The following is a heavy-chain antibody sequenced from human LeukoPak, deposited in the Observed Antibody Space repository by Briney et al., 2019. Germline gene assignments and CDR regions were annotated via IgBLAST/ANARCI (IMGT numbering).Heavy chain of an antibody. V-gene: IGHV3-23*01. J-gene: IGHJ4*02. CDR1: GFTFSSYA. Sequence: GGSLRLSCAASGFTFSSYAMSWVRQAPGKGLEWVSTISSSGSWAYYADSVQGRFTISRDNSKNTLYLQMNSLRAEDTAVYYCAKDRPPVGATDYWGQGTLVTVSS. CDR2: ISSSGSWA. D-gene: IGHD1-26*01. CDR3: AKDRPPVGATDY.